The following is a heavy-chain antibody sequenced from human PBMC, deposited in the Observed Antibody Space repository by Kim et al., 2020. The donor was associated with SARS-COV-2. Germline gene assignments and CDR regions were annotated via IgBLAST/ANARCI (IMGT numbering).Heavy chain of an antibody. D-gene: IGHD3-22*01. CDR1: GFTFSSYA. V-gene: IGHV3-23*01. J-gene: IGHJ4*02. Sequence: GWSLRLSCAASGFTFSSYAMSWVRQAPGKGLEWVSAISGSGGSTYYADSVKGRFTISRDNSKNTLYLQMNSLRAEDTAVYYCAKSDRITMIVVVTMIDYWGQGTLVTVSS. CDR3: AKSDRITMIVVVTMIDY. CDR2: ISGSGGST.